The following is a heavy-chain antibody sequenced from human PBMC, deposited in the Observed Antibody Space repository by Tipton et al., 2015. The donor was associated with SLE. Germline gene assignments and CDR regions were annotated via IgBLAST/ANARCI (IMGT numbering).Heavy chain of an antibody. CDR3: ASGWLRSGY. Sequence: SGFTFSRYEMQWVRQAPGKGLEYVSAISPDGDNTYYEDSVKGRFTVSRDNSQNILNLQMGSLRTEDTTVYYCASGWLRSGYWGQGTLVTVSS. D-gene: IGHD5-12*01. CDR1: GFTFSRYE. V-gene: IGHV3-64*02. J-gene: IGHJ4*02. CDR2: ISPDGDNT.